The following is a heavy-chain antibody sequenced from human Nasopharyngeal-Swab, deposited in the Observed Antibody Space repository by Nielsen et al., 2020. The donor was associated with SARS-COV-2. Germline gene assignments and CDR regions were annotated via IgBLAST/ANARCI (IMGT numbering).Heavy chain of an antibody. CDR3: ARDYCSSTSCYDY. CDR2: IYSGGSST. J-gene: IGHJ4*02. D-gene: IGHD2-2*01. V-gene: IGHV3-NL1*01. CDR1: GFTFSYYG. Sequence: GESLKISCAASGFTFSYYGMHWVRQAPGKGLEWVSVIYSGGSSTYYADSVKGRFTISRDNSKNTLYLQMNSLRAEDTAVYYCARDYCSSTSCYDYWGQGTLVTVSS.